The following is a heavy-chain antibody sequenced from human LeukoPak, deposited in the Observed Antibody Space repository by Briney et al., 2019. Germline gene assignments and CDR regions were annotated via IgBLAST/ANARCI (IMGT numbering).Heavy chain of an antibody. CDR2: MNPNSGNT. CDR1: GYTFTSYD. CDR3: AREGAGRNDY. Sequence: GASVKVSCKASGYTFTSYDINWVRQATGQGLEWMGWMNPNSGNTGYAQKFQGRVTMTRDTSINTAYMELSRLESDDSAVYYCAREGAGRNDYWGQGTLVTVSS. V-gene: IGHV1-8*01. J-gene: IGHJ4*02. D-gene: IGHD1-1*01.